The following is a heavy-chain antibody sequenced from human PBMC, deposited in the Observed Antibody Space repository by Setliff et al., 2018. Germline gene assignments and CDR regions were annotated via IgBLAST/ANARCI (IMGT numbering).Heavy chain of an antibody. Sequence: SETLSLTCVVSGASLNSADYYWGWIRQPPGKGLEWIGTLYFGGSTHYNPSLKSRVTISVDTSKNQFSLNLSSLTAADTAVYFCARSAWDSSGYYYFDYWGQGTRVTVSS. V-gene: IGHV4-39*07. CDR3: ARSAWDSSGYYYFDY. CDR1: GASLNSADYY. J-gene: IGHJ4*02. CDR2: LYFGGST. D-gene: IGHD3-22*01.